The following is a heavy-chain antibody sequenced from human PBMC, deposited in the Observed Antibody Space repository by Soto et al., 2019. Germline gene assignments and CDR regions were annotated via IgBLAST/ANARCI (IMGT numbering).Heavy chain of an antibody. D-gene: IGHD6-13*01. J-gene: IGHJ4*02. CDR3: ARGGALSTSWYWGDGLDS. CDR1: GYSFSSHA. CDR2: IIPVFGTP. Sequence: SVKVSCKAAGYSFSSHAITWVRQAPGQGLEWMGGIIPVFGTPSYAQKFQGRVTISADKSTNTSYLELRSLRSEDTAVYYCARGGALSTSWYWGDGLDSWGQGTPVPVYS. V-gene: IGHV1-69*06.